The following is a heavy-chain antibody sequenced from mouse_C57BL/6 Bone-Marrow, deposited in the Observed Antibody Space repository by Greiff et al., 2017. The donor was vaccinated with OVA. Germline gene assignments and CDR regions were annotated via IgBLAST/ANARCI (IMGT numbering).Heavy chain of an antibody. CDR3: ARGGYYDYDGTWFAY. J-gene: IGHJ3*01. D-gene: IGHD2-4*01. CDR1: GYTFTSYW. CDR2: IHPNSGST. Sequence: QVQLQQSGAELVKPGASVKLSCKASGYTFTSYWMHWVKQRPGQGLEWIGMIHPNSGSTNYNEKFKSKATLTVDKSSSTAYMQLSSLTSEDSAVYYCARGGYYDYDGTWFAYWGQGTLVTVSA. V-gene: IGHV1-64*01.